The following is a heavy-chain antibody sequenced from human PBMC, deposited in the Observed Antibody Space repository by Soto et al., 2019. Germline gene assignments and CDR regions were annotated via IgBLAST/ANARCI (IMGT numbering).Heavy chain of an antibody. Sequence: ASVKVSCKASGYTFTSYGISWVRQAPGQGLEWMGWISAYNGNTNFAQKLQGRVTLTTDTSTSTAYMELRSLRSDDTAFFYCASGEEFWSGSDYYGMDVWGQGTTVTVSS. CDR2: ISAYNGNT. V-gene: IGHV1-18*01. J-gene: IGHJ6*02. D-gene: IGHD3-3*01. CDR3: ASGEEFWSGSDYYGMDV. CDR1: GYTFTSYG.